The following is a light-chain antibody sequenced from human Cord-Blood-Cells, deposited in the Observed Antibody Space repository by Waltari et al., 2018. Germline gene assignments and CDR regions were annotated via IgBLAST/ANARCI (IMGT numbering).Light chain of an antibody. V-gene: IGKV1-5*03. CDR1: QSISSW. CDR2: KAS. J-gene: IGKJ2*01. CDR3: QQYNSYPYT. Sequence: DIQMTQSPSTLSVSVGDRVTLTCRASQSISSWLAWYQQKPGKAPKLLIYKASSLESGVPSRFSGSGSGTEFTLTISSLQPDDFATYYCQQYNSYPYTFGQGTKLEIK.